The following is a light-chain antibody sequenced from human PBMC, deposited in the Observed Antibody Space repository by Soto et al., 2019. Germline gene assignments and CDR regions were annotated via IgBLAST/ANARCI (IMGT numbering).Light chain of an antibody. CDR2: EVN. CDR1: SSDVGGYSY. Sequence: QSALTQPASASGSPVHSVAISCTETSSDVGGYSYLSWYQQHPGKAPKLTIYEVNQRPSGFPDRFPGYKSGNTASMTVSGLQAEDEADYYCSSYAGSSNVFGTGTKVTVL. CDR3: SSYAGSSNV. J-gene: IGLJ1*01. V-gene: IGLV2-8*01.